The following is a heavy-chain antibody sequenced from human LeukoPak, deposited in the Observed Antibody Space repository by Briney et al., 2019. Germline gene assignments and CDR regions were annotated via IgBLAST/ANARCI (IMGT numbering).Heavy chain of an antibody. CDR2: IYSGGST. D-gene: IGHD1-1*01. J-gene: IGHJ2*01. CDR3: ARDPQLNWYFDL. Sequence: GGSLRLSCAASGFTVSSNYMSWVRQAPGNGLEWVSVIYSGGSTYYADSVKGRFTISRDNSKNTLYLQMNSLRAEDTAVYYCARDPQLNWYFDLWGRGTLVTVSS. V-gene: IGHV3-66*01. CDR1: GFTVSSNY.